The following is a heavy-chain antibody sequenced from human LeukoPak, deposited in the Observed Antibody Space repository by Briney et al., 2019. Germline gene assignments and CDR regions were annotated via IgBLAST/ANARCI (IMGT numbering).Heavy chain of an antibody. CDR2: INPNSGGT. CDR3: ARNFRVPSWTYYYMDV. D-gene: IGHD3/OR15-3a*01. Sequence: ASVKVSCKASGYTFTGYYMHWVRQAPGQGLEWMGWINPNSGGTNYAQKFQGRVTMTRDTSISTAYMELSRLRSDDTAVYYCARNFRVPSWTYYYMDVWGKGTTVTVSS. J-gene: IGHJ6*03. CDR1: GYTFTGYY. V-gene: IGHV1-2*02.